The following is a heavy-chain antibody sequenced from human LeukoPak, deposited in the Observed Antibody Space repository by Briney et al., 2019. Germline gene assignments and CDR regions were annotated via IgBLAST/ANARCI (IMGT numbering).Heavy chain of an antibody. D-gene: IGHD6-13*01. CDR2: ISWNSGSI. V-gene: IGHV3-9*01. CDR1: GFTFDDYA. Sequence: GGSLRLSCAASGFTFDDYAMHWVRQAPGKGLEWVSGISWNSGSIGYADSVKGRFTISRDNAKNSLYLQMNSLRAEDTALYYCAKADRSSIAAESWFDPWGQGTLVTVSS. CDR3: AKADRSSIAAESWFDP. J-gene: IGHJ5*02.